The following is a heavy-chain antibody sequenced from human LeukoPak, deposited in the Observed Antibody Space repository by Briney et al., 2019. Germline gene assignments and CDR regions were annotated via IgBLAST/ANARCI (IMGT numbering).Heavy chain of an antibody. Sequence: EASVKVSCKASGYTFTGYYMHWVRQAPGQGLEWMGWINPNSGGTNYAQKFQGRVTMTRDTSISTAYMELNRLRSDDTAVYYCARERDYGSGIFDYWGQGTLVTVSS. V-gene: IGHV1-2*02. CDR3: ARERDYGSGIFDY. CDR1: GYTFTGYY. D-gene: IGHD3-10*01. J-gene: IGHJ4*02. CDR2: INPNSGGT.